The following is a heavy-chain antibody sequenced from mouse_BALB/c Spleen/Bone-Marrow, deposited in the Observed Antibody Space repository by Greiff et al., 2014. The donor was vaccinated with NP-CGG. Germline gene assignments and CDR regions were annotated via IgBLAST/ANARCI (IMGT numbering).Heavy chain of an antibody. CDR1: GYSFTGYT. Sequence: VQLQQSGPELVKPGASMKIPCKASGYSFTGYTMNWVKQSHGKNLEWIGLINPYNGGTRYNQKFKGKATLTIDKSSSAAYMELLSLTSEDSAVYYCATSGTRGNYAMDYWGQGTSVTVSS. CDR2: INPYNGGT. J-gene: IGHJ4*01. CDR3: ATSGTRGNYAMDY. V-gene: IGHV1-18*01. D-gene: IGHD4-1*01.